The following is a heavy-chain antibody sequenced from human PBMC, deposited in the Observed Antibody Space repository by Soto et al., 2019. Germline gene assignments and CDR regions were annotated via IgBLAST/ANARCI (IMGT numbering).Heavy chain of an antibody. D-gene: IGHD1-7*01. J-gene: IGHJ6*03. CDR2: FDPEDGET. Sequence: ASVKVSCKVSGYTLTELSMHWVRQAPGKGLEWMGGFDPEDGETIYAQKFQGRVTMTEDTSTATAYMELSSLRSGDTAVYYCATLAKTGTTPYYYYYMDVWGKGTTVTVSS. CDR3: ATLAKTGTTPYYYYYMDV. V-gene: IGHV1-24*01. CDR1: GYTLTELS.